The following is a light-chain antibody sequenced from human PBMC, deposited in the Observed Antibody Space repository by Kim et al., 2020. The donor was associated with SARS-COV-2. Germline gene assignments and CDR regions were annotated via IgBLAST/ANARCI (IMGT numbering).Light chain of an antibody. CDR1: SNNVGNQG. CDR3: SAWDRRLNAWV. Sequence: LTQPPSVSKALRQTATLTCTGNSNNVGNQGAAWLQQHQGQPPKLLSYRKNNRPSGISERLSASRSGNTASLTITGLQPEDEADYYCSAWDRRLNAWVFGGGTRLTVL. V-gene: IGLV10-54*01. J-gene: IGLJ3*02. CDR2: RKN.